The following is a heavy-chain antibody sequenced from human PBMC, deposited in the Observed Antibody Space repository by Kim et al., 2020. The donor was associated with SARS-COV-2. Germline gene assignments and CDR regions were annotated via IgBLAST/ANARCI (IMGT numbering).Heavy chain of an antibody. CDR1: GGSFSGYY. J-gene: IGHJ6*02. V-gene: IGHV4-34*01. CDR2: INHSGST. CDR3: ARERAPTIFGVVINYYGMDV. D-gene: IGHD3-3*01. Sequence: SETLSLTCAVYGGSFSGYYWSWIRQPPGKGLEWIGEINHSGSTNYNPSLKSRVTISVDTSKNQFSLKLSSVTAVDTAVYYCARERAPTIFGVVINYYGMDVWGQGTTVTVSS.